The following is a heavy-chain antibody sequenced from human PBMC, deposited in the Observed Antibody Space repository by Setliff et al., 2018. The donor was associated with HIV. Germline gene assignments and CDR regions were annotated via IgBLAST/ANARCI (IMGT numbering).Heavy chain of an antibody. CDR1: GSSISSGYF. CDR2: IHHSGNT. V-gene: IGHV4-38-2*02. CDR3: TREGPRITGTGGAFDT. J-gene: IGHJ3*02. D-gene: IGHD1-20*01. Sequence: LSLTCAVSGSSISSGYFWGWVRQPPGKGLEWIANIHHSGNTYYNPSLKSRVTISVETSTNQFSLKLNSVTATDTAVYYCTREGPRITGTGGAFDTWGQGTTVTVSS.